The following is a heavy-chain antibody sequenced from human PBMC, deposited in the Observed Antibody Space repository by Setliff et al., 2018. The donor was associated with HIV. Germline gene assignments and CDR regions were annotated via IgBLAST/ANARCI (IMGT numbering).Heavy chain of an antibody. J-gene: IGHJ3*02. Sequence: SETLSLTCTVSGGSISSGDYYWTWIRQPAGKGLQWIGRIHTSGNTNYNPSLKSRVTISVDTSKSQFSLKLTSVTAADTAVYYCARDRPSSSWYFNAFDIWGQGTMVTVSS. CDR3: ARDRPSSSWYFNAFDI. CDR2: IHTSGNT. V-gene: IGHV4-61*02. D-gene: IGHD6-13*01. CDR1: GGSISSGDYY.